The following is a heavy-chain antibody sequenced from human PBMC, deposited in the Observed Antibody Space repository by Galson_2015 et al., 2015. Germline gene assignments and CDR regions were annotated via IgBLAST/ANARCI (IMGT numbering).Heavy chain of an antibody. CDR2: IWYDGSNK. CDR1: GFTFSSYG. D-gene: IGHD6-19*01. CDR3: ARSRASGWYGMDAFDI. Sequence: SLRLSCAASGFTFSSYGMHWVRQAPGKGLEWVAVIWYDGSNKYYADSVKGRFTISRDNSKNTLYLQMNSLRAEDTAVYYCARSRASGWYGMDAFDIWGQGTMVTVSS. V-gene: IGHV3-33*01. J-gene: IGHJ3*02.